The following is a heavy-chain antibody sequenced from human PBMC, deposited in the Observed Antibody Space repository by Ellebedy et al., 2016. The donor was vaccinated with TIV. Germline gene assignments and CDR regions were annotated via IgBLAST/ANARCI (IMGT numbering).Heavy chain of an antibody. V-gene: IGHV3-23*01. J-gene: IGHJ4*02. Sequence: GESLKISCAASGFTFSSYAMSCDRLAPGKGLEWVATISSTGSRTYYADSVEGRFIISRDNSKKTLYLQMNSLRAEERDVYYCAKGRVRGSDTNAPRYYLDYWGLGTLVTASS. CDR3: AKGRVRGSDTNAPRYYLDY. D-gene: IGHD2-8*01. CDR2: ISSTGSRT. CDR1: GFTFSSYA.